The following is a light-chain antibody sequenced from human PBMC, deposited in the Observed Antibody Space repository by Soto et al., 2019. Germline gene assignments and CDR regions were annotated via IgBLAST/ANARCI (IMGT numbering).Light chain of an antibody. Sequence: EIVFTPSPGTVSLSPGAGSTLSSRASQYINTRLAWYQHRPGQAPRLLIYQTSLRAAGIPARFSASGSGTDFTLTISDVQPEDFALYYCHQRQSWPRTFGQGTKV. CDR2: QTS. CDR1: QYINTR. CDR3: HQRQSWPRT. J-gene: IGKJ1*01. V-gene: IGKV3-11*01.